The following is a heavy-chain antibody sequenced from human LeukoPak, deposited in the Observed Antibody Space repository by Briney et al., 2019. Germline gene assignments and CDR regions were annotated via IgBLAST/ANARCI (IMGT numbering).Heavy chain of an antibody. CDR2: ITSSGSYI. J-gene: IGHJ6*03. CDR3: ARGPSSSFYMDV. Sequence: GGSLRLSCAASAFSFSNYNMNWVRQAPGKGLEWVSSITSSGSYIYYADSVKGRFTISRDNAKNSLYLQLNSLRAEDTAVYYCARGPSSSFYMDVWGKGTTVTISS. V-gene: IGHV3-21*01. CDR1: AFSFSNYN.